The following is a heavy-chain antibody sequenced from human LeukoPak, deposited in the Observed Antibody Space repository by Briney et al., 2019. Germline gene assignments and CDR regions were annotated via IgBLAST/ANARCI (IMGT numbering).Heavy chain of an antibody. CDR2: IYYSGST. J-gene: IGHJ3*02. CDR1: GGSISSYY. CDR3: ARVRYDILTGYYGDAFDI. D-gene: IGHD3-9*01. Sequence: SETLSLTCTDSGGSISSYYWSWIRQPPGKGLEWIGYIYYSGSTNYNPSLKSRVTISVDTSKNQFSLKLSSVTAADTAVYYCARVRYDILTGYYGDAFDIWGQGTMVTVSS. V-gene: IGHV4-59*01.